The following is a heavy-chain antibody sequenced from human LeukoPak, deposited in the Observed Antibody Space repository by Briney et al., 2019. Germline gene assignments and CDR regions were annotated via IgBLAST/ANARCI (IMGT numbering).Heavy chain of an antibody. CDR2: INDDETHT. CDR1: GFSFSSSW. V-gene: IGHV3-74*03. D-gene: IGHD3-9*01. CDR3: ARGGILTGYGLDY. Sequence: GGSLRLSCVASGFSFSSSWMHWVRQAAGKGLVWVARINDDETHTEYADSVKGRFTISRDNAKNRLYLQMNSLRAEDTAVYYCARGGILTGYGLDYWGQGTLVTVSS. J-gene: IGHJ4*02.